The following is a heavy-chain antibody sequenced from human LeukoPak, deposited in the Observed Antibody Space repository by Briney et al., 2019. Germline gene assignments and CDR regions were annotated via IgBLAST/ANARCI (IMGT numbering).Heavy chain of an antibody. CDR2: IIPIFGIA. J-gene: IGHJ4*02. Sequence: AASVKVSCTASGGTFSSYAISWVRQAPGQGLEWMGRIIPIFGIANYAQKFQGRVTITADKSTSTAYMELSSLRSEDTAVYYCAREGGYYYDSSGYYDYWGQGTLVTVSS. CDR3: AREGGYYYDSSGYYDY. CDR1: GGTFSSYA. V-gene: IGHV1-69*04. D-gene: IGHD3-22*01.